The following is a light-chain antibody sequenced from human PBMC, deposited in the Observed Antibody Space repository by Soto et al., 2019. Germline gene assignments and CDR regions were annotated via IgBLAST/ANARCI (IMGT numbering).Light chain of an antibody. Sequence: EIVLTHSPATLSLSPGERATLSCRASQSITNHLAWYQQKPGQAPRLLIYDASNRAAGIPVRFSGSGSGTDFPLTISSLEPEDFEVYYGQHRDDWFPGATLGGGTKV. J-gene: IGKJ4*01. V-gene: IGKV3-11*01. CDR3: QHRDDWFPGAT. CDR1: QSITNH. CDR2: DAS.